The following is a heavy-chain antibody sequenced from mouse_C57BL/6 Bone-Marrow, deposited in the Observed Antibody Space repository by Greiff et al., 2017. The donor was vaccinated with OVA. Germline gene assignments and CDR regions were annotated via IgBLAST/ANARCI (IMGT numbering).Heavy chain of an antibody. CDR3: ARWGYYYGSSYPTFDY. CDR2: INPSSGYT. Sequence: VQLQQSGAELAKPGASVKLSCKASGYTFTSYWMHWVKQRPGQGLEWIGYINPSSGYTKYNQKFKDQATLTADKSSSTAYMQLSSLTYEDSAVYYCARWGYYYGSSYPTFDYWGQGTTLTVSS. CDR1: GYTFTSYW. D-gene: IGHD1-1*01. J-gene: IGHJ2*01. V-gene: IGHV1-7*01.